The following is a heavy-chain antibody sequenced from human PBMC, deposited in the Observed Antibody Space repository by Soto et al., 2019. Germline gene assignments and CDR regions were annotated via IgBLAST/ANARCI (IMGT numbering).Heavy chain of an antibody. J-gene: IGHJ6*03. Sequence: SVKVSCKASGGTFSSYTISWVRQAPGQGLEWMGRIIPILGIANYAQKFQGRVTITADKSTSTAYMELSSLRSEDTAVYYCAREWEDIVVLPAAIESLYYLDVWGKGSTVTVSS. CDR1: GGTFSSYT. V-gene: IGHV1-69*04. D-gene: IGHD2-2*01. CDR2: IIPILGIA. CDR3: AREWEDIVVLPAAIESLYYLDV.